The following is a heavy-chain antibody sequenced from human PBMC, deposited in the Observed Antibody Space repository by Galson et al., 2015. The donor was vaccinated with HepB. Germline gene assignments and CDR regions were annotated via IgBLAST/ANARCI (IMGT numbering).Heavy chain of an antibody. V-gene: IGHV2-70*11. D-gene: IGHD3-3*01. CDR1: GFSLSASTMC. CDR3: ARLLLRRGYDSGDAFDF. CDR2: IDWDDDK. Sequence: PALVKPTQTLTLTCTFSGFSLSASTMCVSWIRQPPGKALEWLGCIDWDDDKYYNTSLKTRLTISKDTSKNEVVLRMTNMDPVDTATYFCARLLLRRGYDSGDAFDFWGQGSMVIVSS. J-gene: IGHJ3*01.